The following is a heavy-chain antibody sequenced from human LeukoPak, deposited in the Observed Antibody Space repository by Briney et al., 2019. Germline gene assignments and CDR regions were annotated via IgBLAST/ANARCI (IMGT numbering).Heavy chain of an antibody. CDR3: ARAERIAARSGYNWVDP. V-gene: IGHV1-2*02. D-gene: IGHD6-6*01. Sequence: GASVKVSCKASGYTFTGYYMHWVRQAPGQGLEWMGWINPNSGGTNYAQKFQGRVTMTRDTSISTAYMELSRLRSEDTAVYYCARAERIAARSGYNWVDPWGQGTLVTVSS. CDR2: INPNSGGT. CDR1: GYTFTGYY. J-gene: IGHJ5*02.